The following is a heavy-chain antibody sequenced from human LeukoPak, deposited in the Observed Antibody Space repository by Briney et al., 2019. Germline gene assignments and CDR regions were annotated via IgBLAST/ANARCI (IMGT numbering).Heavy chain of an antibody. CDR2: IYYSGST. J-gene: IGHJ4*02. Sequence: SETLSLTCTVSGDSFSSVKDYWAWIRQSPGNGLEWIGSIYYSGSTYYNPSLKSRVTVSVDTSKNQFSLKLSSVTAADTAVYYCARTKEYNWNYRYYFDFWGQGTLVTVSS. D-gene: IGHD1-7*01. CDR3: ARTKEYNWNYRYYFDF. V-gene: IGHV4-39*01. CDR1: GDSFSSVKDY.